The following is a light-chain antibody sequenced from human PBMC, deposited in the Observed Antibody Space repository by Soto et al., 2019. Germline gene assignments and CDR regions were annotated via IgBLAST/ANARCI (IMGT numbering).Light chain of an antibody. J-gene: IGKJ2*01. CDR1: QSISGY. V-gene: IGKV1-39*01. CDR2: AAS. Sequence: IQLTQPPSSLSASEGDRVTITCRASQSISGYLNWYQQKPGKAPKLLIYAASSLQSGVPSRFSGSGSGTDFTLTISSLQPEDFATYYCQQSYSTPQTFGQGTKLEIK. CDR3: QQSYSTPQT.